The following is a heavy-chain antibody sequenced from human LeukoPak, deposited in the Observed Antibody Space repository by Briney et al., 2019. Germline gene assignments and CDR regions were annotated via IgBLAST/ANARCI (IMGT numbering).Heavy chain of an antibody. D-gene: IGHD6-13*01. V-gene: IGHV3-23*01. Sequence: PGGSLRLSCAASGFTFSSYAMSWVRQAPGKGLEWVSAISGSGGYTFYADSVKGRFTISRDNSKNTLYVQMNSLRAEDTAVYYCAKVSLGIAAAGTSDFDYWGQGTLVTVSS. CDR3: AKVSLGIAAAGTSDFDY. CDR1: GFTFSSYA. CDR2: ISGSGGYT. J-gene: IGHJ4*02.